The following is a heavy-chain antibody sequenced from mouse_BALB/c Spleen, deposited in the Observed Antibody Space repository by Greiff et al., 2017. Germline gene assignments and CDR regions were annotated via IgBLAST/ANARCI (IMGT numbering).Heavy chain of an antibody. J-gene: IGHJ1*01. CDR2: ISSGGSYT. CDR1: GFTFSSYG. Sequence: EVKLMESGGDLVKPGGSLKLSCAASGFTFSSYGMSWVRQTPDKRLEWVATISSGGSYTYYPDSVKGRFTISRDNAKNTLYLQMSSLKSEDTAMYYCARQTRYYYGGSYIWYFDVWGAGTTVTVSS. V-gene: IGHV5-6*01. D-gene: IGHD1-1*01. CDR3: ARQTRYYYGGSYIWYFDV.